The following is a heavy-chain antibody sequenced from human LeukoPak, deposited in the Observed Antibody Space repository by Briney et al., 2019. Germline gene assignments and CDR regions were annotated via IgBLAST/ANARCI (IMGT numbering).Heavy chain of an antibody. D-gene: IGHD5-12*01. Sequence: SETLSLTCTVSGGSISSYYWSWIRQPPGKGLEWIGEINHSGSTNYNPSLKSRVTISVDTSKNQFSLKLSSVTAADTAVYYCARGGYGGYVDWGQGTLVTVSS. J-gene: IGHJ4*02. CDR3: ARGGYGGYVD. CDR2: INHSGST. CDR1: GGSISSYY. V-gene: IGHV4-34*01.